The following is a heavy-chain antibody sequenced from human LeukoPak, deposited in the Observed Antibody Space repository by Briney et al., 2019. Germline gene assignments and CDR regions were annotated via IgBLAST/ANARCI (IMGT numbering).Heavy chain of an antibody. J-gene: IGHJ4*02. D-gene: IGHD3-22*01. V-gene: IGHV3-53*01. CDR3: ARVDYYDSSGYSPDSSYYFDY. CDR1: GFTVSSNY. Sequence: GGSLRLSCAASGFTVSSNYVSWVRQAPGKGLEWVSVIYSGGSTYYADSVKGRFTISRDNSKNTLYLQMNSLRAEDTAVYYCARVDYYDSSGYSPDSSYYFDYWGQGTLVTVSS. CDR2: IYSGGST.